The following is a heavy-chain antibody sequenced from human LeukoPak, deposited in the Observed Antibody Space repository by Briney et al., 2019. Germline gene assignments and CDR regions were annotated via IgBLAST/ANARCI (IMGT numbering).Heavy chain of an antibody. V-gene: IGHV5-51*01. D-gene: IGHD3-22*01. CDR2: IYPGDSDT. CDR3: ARDIYYYDSSGYYPADAFDI. Sequence: GESLKISCKGSGYSFTSYWIGWVRQMPGKGLEWVGIIYPGDSDTRYNPSFQDQVTISADKSISTAYLQWSSLKASDTAMYYCARDIYYYDSSGYYPADAFDIWGQGTMVTVSS. CDR1: GYSFTSYW. J-gene: IGHJ3*02.